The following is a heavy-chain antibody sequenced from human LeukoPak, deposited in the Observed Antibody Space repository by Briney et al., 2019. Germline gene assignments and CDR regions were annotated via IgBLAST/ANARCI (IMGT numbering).Heavy chain of an antibody. V-gene: IGHV4-4*07. CDR3: ARLGYCSGGSCYHSY. Sequence: SETLSLTCTVSGGSISSYYGSWIRHPAGQGLEWIWRIYTSGSTNYNPALKSRVTMSVDTYKNQFSLKLSSVTAADTAVYYCARLGYCSGGSCYHSYWGQGTLVTVSS. CDR2: IYTSGST. J-gene: IGHJ4*02. CDR1: GGSISSYY. D-gene: IGHD2-15*01.